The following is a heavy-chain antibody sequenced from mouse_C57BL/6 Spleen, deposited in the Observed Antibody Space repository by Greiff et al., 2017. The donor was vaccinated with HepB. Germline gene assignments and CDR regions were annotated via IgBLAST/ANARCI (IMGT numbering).Heavy chain of an antibody. Sequence: VQLQQSGAELVRPGASVKLSCTASGFNIKDDYMHWVKQRPEQGLEWIGWIDPENGDTEYASKFQGKATITADTSSNTAYLQLSSLTSEDTAVYYWTTDYYGSSEDFDYWGQGTTLTVSS. CDR1: GFNIKDDY. D-gene: IGHD1-1*01. V-gene: IGHV14-4*01. CDR3: TTDYYGSSEDFDY. CDR2: IDPENGDT. J-gene: IGHJ2*01.